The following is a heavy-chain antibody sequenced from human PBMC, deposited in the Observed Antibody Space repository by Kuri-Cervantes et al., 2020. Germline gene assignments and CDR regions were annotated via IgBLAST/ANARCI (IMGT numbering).Heavy chain of an antibody. Sequence: GSLRLSCAVYGGSFSGYYWSWIRQPPGKGLEWIGEIHHSGSNNYNPSLKSRVTISVDTSKNQFSLKLSSVTAADTAVYYCASVFGESHFDYWGRGTLVTVSS. CDR3: ASVFGESHFDY. V-gene: IGHV4-34*01. J-gene: IGHJ4*02. CDR2: IHHSGSN. CDR1: GGSFSGYY. D-gene: IGHD3-10*02.